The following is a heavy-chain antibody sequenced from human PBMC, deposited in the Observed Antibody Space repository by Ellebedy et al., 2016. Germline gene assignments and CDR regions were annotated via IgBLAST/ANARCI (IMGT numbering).Heavy chain of an antibody. V-gene: IGHV4-59*01. Sequence: GSLRLXXTVSGGYIGSYYWNWIRQPPGKGLEWIGYIYSSGNSNYNPSLKSRVTMSVDTSKNQFSLRLNSVTAADTAVYFCSRGNVVTAIDYWGQGTLVTVSS. D-gene: IGHD2-21*02. CDR1: GGYIGSYY. CDR3: SRGNVVTAIDY. J-gene: IGHJ4*02. CDR2: IYSSGNS.